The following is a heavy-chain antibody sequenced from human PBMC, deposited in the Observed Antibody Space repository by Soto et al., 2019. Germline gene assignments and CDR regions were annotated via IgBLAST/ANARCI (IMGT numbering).Heavy chain of an antibody. Sequence: PGESLKISCKGSGYNFATDWIGWVRQMPGKGLEWMGIIYPGDSDTRYSPSFQGQVTISADKSISTAYLQWRSLRASDTAMYFCAKHGAAYDYAGSTPFDYWGQGTLVTVSS. V-gene: IGHV5-51*01. CDR2: IYPGDSDT. D-gene: IGHD3-16*01. CDR1: GYNFATDW. J-gene: IGHJ4*02. CDR3: AKHGAAYDYAGSTPFDY.